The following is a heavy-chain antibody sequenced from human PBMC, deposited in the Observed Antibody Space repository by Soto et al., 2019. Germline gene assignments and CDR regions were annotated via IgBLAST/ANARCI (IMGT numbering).Heavy chain of an antibody. CDR1: GYTFTSYG. CDR3: ARAGRGYSYGLFEY. D-gene: IGHD5-18*01. V-gene: IGHV1-18*04. Sequence: ASVKVSCKASGYTFTSYGVSWVRQAPGQGLEWMGWISAYNGNTNYAKKLQGRVTMTTDTSTSKAYMELRSLRSDDTAVYYCARAGRGYSYGLFEYWGQRTLVTVSS. J-gene: IGHJ4*02. CDR2: ISAYNGNT.